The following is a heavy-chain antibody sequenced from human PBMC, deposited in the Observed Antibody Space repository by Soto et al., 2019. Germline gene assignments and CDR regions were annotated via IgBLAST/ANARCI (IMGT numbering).Heavy chain of an antibody. CDR2: ISAYNGNT. Sequence: ASVKVSCKASGYTFTSYDINWVRQATGQGLEWMGWISAYNGNTNYAQKLQGRVTMTTDTSTSTAYMELRSLRSDDTAVYYCARERRSGYYDSSGYIDYWGQGTLVTVSS. CDR3: ARERRSGYYDSSGYIDY. CDR1: GYTFTSYD. D-gene: IGHD3-22*01. J-gene: IGHJ4*02. V-gene: IGHV1-18*01.